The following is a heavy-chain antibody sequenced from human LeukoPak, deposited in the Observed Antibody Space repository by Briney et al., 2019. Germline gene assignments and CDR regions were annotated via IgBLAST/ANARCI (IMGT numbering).Heavy chain of an antibody. CDR1: GGPISSYH. J-gene: IGHJ4*01. CDR3: ARVDDFWSHYYSL. V-gene: IGHV4-4*07. CDR2: IYTSGST. Sequence: SETLSLTCTVSGGPISSYHWSWIRQPADKGLEWIGHIYTSGSTKYNPSLKSRVIMSVDTSKNHFSLKLSSVTAADTAVYYCARVDDFWSHYYSLWGHGTLVIVSS. D-gene: IGHD3-3*01.